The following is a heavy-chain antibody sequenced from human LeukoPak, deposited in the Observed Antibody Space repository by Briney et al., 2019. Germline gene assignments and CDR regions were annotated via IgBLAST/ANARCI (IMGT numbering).Heavy chain of an antibody. J-gene: IGHJ4*02. Sequence: ATVKVSCKASGGTFSSYAISWVRQAPGQGLEWMGRIIPIFGTANYAQKFQGRVTITTDESTSTAYMELSSLRSEDTAVYYCAVSYGIAVASYYFDYWGQGTLVTVSS. D-gene: IGHD6-19*01. V-gene: IGHV1-69*05. CDR2: IIPIFGTA. CDR3: AVSYGIAVASYYFDY. CDR1: GGTFSSYA.